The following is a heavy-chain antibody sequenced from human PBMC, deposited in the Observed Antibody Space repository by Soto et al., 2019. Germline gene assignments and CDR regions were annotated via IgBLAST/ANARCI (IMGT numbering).Heavy chain of an antibody. V-gene: IGHV3-23*01. J-gene: IGHJ4*02. CDR3: AKDMTVVTFAY. Sequence: GGSLTLSCAASGFTFSSYAMSWVRQAPGKGLEWVSGISGSGGSTNYADSVKGRFTISRDNSKNTLYLQMNSLRAEDTAVYYCAKDMTVVTFAYWGQGTLVTVSS. D-gene: IGHD2-21*02. CDR2: ISGSGGST. CDR1: GFTFSSYA.